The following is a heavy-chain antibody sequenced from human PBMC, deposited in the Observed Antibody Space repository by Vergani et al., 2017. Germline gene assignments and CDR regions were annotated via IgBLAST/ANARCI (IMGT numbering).Heavy chain of an antibody. CDR2: MNPNSGNT. CDR3: AKNPQPRYSGYDYFLFDY. D-gene: IGHD5-12*01. J-gene: IGHJ4*02. V-gene: IGHV1-8*03. CDR1: GYIFTSDD. Sequence: QVQLVQSGAEVMQPGASVKVSCKTSGYIFTSDDIDWVRQAPGKGLEWMGWMNPNSGNTGYSHQFQGRVTITRDNSITTAYMELRGLTSEDTAMYYCAKNPQPRYSGYDYFLFDYWGQGTLVTVSS.